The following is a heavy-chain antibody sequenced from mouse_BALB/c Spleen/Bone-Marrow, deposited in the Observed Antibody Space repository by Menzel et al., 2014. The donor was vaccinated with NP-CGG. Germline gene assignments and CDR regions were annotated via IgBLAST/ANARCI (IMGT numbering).Heavy chain of an antibody. CDR1: GFNIRDTY. J-gene: IGHJ1*01. D-gene: IGHD1-2*01. CDR3: ARGGTTATWYFDV. CDR2: IDPANGNT. Sequence: VQLQQPGAEPVKPGASVKLSCTASGFNIRDTYMHWVKQRPEQGLEWIGRIDPANGNTKYDPKFQGKATITADTSSNTAYLQLSSLTSEDTAVYYCARGGTTATWYFDVWGAGTTVTVPS. V-gene: IGHV14-3*02.